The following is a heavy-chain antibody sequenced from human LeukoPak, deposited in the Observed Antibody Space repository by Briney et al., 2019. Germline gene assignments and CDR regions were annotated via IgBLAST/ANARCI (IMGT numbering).Heavy chain of an antibody. CDR2: ITPNSGGT. CDR1: GYSFTGYY. V-gene: IGHV1-2*02. Sequence: ASVKVSCKASGYSFTGYYIHWVRQAPGQGLEWMGWITPNSGGTNYAQKFQGRVTMTRDTSMSTAYMELSRLISDDTAAYYCARQSLRNFDYWGQGTLVTVSS. J-gene: IGHJ4*02. CDR3: ARQSLRNFDY.